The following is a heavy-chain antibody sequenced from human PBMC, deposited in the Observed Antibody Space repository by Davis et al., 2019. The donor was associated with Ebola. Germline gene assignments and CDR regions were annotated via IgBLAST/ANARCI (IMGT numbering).Heavy chain of an antibody. D-gene: IGHD6-13*01. J-gene: IGHJ4*02. V-gene: IGHV3-21*01. CDR1: GFTFSSYS. CDR2: ISSSSSYI. CDR3: AREHTKYSSRLDY. Sequence: GGSLRLSCAASGFTFSSYSMNWVRQAPGKGLEWVSSISSSSSYIYYAGSVKGRFTISRDNAKNSLYLQMNSLRAEDTAVYYCAREHTKYSSRLDYWGQGTLVTVSS.